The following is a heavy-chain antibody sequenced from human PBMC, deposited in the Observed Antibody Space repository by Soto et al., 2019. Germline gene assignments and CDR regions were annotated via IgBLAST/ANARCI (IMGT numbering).Heavy chain of an antibody. Sequence: QVHLVQSGTEVKEPGASVKVSCTASASTFTGYTINWVRQAPGQGLEWMGWISTFNGNTKYAGNFEGRVTMTTNTASTTANMELTSRTFYETAVYFCARGTVTSGRWFGPWGQGSLVSVSS. D-gene: IGHD4-17*01. CDR3: ARGTVTSGRWFGP. J-gene: IGHJ5*02. CDR1: ASTFTGYT. CDR2: ISTFNGNT. V-gene: IGHV1-18*04.